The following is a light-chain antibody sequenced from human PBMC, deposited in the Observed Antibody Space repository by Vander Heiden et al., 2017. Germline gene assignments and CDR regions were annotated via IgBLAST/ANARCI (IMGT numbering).Light chain of an antibody. J-gene: IGKJ1*01. CDR2: GAS. CDR1: QSVSSSY. V-gene: IGKV3-20*01. Sequence: EIVLTQSPGTLSLSPGERATLPCRASQSVSSSYLAWYQQKPGQAPRLLNYGASSRATGIPDSFSGSGSGTGFTLTISGLEPEDFAVYYCQQYGSSPPWTFGQGTKVEIK. CDR3: QQYGSSPPWT.